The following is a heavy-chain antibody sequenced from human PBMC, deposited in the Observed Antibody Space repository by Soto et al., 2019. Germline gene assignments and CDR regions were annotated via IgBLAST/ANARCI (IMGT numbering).Heavy chain of an antibody. CDR1: GFIFSNHG. CDR3: ARDDEYSGNGMDV. D-gene: IGHD3-10*01. CDR2: ILNDGSNR. J-gene: IGHJ6*02. V-gene: IGHV3-33*01. Sequence: QVQLVESGGGVVQPGRSLRLSCAASGFIFSNHGMHWVRQAPGKGLEWVAVILNDGSNRYHADSVKDRFTISRDNSKNMLYLQMNSLRAEDTAVYYCARDDEYSGNGMDVWGQGITVTVS.